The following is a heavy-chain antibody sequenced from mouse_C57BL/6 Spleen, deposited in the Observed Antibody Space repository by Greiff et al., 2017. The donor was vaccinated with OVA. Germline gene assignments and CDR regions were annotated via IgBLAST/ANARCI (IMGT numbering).Heavy chain of an antibody. V-gene: IGHV1-80*01. CDR1: GYAFSSYW. J-gene: IGHJ3*01. CDR3: ARMGGSSYGGFAY. Sequence: QVQLQQSGAELVKPGASVKISCKASGYAFSSYWMNWVKQRPGKGLEWIGQIYPGDGDTNYNGKFKGKATLTADNSSSTAYMQLSSLTSEDSAVYFCARMGGSSYGGFAYWGQGTLVTVSA. D-gene: IGHD1-1*01. CDR2: IYPGDGDT.